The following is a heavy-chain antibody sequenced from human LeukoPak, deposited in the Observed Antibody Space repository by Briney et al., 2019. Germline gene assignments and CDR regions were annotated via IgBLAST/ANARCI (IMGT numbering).Heavy chain of an antibody. J-gene: IGHJ4*02. CDR1: GYSFTRFW. V-gene: IGHV5-51*01. D-gene: IGHD2-2*01. CDR3: ARGYCSSTSCPVYFDS. Sequence: GESLKISCKGSGYSFTRFWIGWVRQMPVRGLEWMGIIYPGDSDTRYSPSFQGQVTISVDKSISTAYLQWSSLKASDTAMYYCARGYCSSTSCPVYFDSWGQGTLVTVSS. CDR2: IYPGDSDT.